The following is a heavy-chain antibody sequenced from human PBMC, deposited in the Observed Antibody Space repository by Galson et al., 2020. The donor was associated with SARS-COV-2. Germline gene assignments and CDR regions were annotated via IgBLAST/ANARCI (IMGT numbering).Heavy chain of an antibody. V-gene: IGHV4-61*02. CDR1: GGSISSGSYY. Sequence: SETLSLTCTVSGGSISSGSYYWSWIRQPAGKGLEWIGRIYTSGSTNYNPSLKSRVTISVDTSKNQFSLKLSSVTAADTAVYYCASEEMASNYFDYWGQGTLVTVSS. CDR2: IYTSGST. J-gene: IGHJ4*02. CDR3: ASEEMASNYFDY. D-gene: IGHD5-12*01.